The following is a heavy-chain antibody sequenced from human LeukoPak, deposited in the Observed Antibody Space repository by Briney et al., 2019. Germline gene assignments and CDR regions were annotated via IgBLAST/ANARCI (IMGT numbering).Heavy chain of an antibody. CDR2: INSGGTVT. V-gene: IGHV3-74*01. CDR3: TTVTGVGALTSR. J-gene: IGHJ4*02. D-gene: IGHD1-26*01. Sequence: GGSLRLSCAASGFTFSDFWMHWVRQAPGKGLVWVSRINSGGTVTNYADSVKGRLTISRDNAKNTMYLQMNSLKTEDTAVYYCTTVTGVGALTSRGGQGTLVTVSS. CDR1: GFTFSDFW.